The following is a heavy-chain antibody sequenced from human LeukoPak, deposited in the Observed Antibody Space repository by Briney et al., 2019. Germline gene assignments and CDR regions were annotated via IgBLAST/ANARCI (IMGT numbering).Heavy chain of an antibody. CDR2: VNTNTGNP. D-gene: IGHD2-2*01. CDR1: GYTFTIYG. J-gene: IGHJ5*02. Sequence: GASVKVSCKASGYTFTIYGISWVRQAPGQGLEWMGWVNTNTGNPTYAQGFTGRFVFSLDTSVSTAYLQISSLKAEDTAVYYCARVRPVSPIVVVPAAKRSRLWFDPWGQGTLVTVSS. CDR3: ARVRPVSPIVVVPAAKRSRLWFDP. V-gene: IGHV7-4-1*02.